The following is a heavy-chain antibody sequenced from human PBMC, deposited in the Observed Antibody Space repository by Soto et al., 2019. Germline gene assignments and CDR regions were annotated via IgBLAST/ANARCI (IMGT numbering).Heavy chain of an antibody. V-gene: IGHV1-18*01. Sequence: ASVKVSCKASGYTFTSYGISWVRQAPGQGLEWMGWISAYNGNTNYAQKLQGRVTMTTDTSTSTAYMELRSLRSDDTAVYYCARGSYGDYIPDYFDYWGQGTLVTVSS. J-gene: IGHJ4*02. CDR3: ARGSYGDYIPDYFDY. CDR2: ISAYNGNT. CDR1: GYTFTSYG. D-gene: IGHD4-17*01.